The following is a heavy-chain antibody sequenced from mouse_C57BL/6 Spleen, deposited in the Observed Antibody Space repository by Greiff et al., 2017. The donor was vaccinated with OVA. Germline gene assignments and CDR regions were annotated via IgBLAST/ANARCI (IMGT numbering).Heavy chain of an antibody. CDR1: GYTFTSYG. V-gene: IGHV1-81*01. CDR3: ARWGDAAY. Sequence: QVQLQQSGAELARPGASVKLSCKASGYTFTSYGISWVKQRPGQGLEWIGEIYPRSGNTYYNEKFKGKATLTADKSSSTAYMELRSLTSEDSAVYFCARWGDAAYWGQGTLVTVSA. J-gene: IGHJ3*01. CDR2: IYPRSGNT.